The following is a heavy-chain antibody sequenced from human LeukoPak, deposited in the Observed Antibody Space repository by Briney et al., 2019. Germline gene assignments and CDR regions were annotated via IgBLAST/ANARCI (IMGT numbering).Heavy chain of an antibody. J-gene: IGHJ5*02. CDR3: ARFTPQGYGWGGYNRFDP. CDR2: IYYSGST. Sequence: SETLSLTCAVYGGSFSGYYWNWIRQPPGKGLEWIGYIYYSGSTNYNPSLKSRVTISLDTSKNQFSLNLTSVTAADTAVYYCARFTPQGYGWGGYNRFDPWGQGTLVTVSS. D-gene: IGHD3-16*01. CDR1: GGSFSGYY. V-gene: IGHV4-59*01.